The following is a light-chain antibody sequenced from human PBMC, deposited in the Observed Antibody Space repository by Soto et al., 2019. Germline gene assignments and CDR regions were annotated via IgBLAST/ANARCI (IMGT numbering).Light chain of an antibody. J-gene: IGKJ4*01. CDR1: QGIRND. CDR3: QQYQSYPIT. V-gene: IGKV1-17*01. CDR2: SSS. Sequence: DIQMTQSPSSLSASVGDRVTITCRASQGIRNDLGWFQQKPGKAPKRLIYSSSTLQSGVPSRFSGRGSGTDFTLTISSLQPEDYATYYCQQYQSYPITFGGGTKVEIK.